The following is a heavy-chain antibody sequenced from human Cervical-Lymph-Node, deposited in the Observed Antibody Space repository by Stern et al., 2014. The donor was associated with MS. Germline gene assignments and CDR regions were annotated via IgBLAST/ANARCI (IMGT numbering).Heavy chain of an antibody. CDR3: ARAASTTSSYNF. Sequence: QLVQSGAEVKKPGSSVKVSCQASGGSFINNVISWVRQAPGQGLEWMGGTIPIFGTALYAQKFRGRVPITADESTRPAYMELSSLRSDDTAVYFCARAASTTSSYNFWGPGTLVTVSS. J-gene: IGHJ4*02. CDR1: GGSFINNV. D-gene: IGHD3-10*01. V-gene: IGHV1-69*01. CDR2: TIPIFGTA.